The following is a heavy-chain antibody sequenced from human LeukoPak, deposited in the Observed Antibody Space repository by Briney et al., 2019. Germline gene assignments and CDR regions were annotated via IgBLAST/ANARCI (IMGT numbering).Heavy chain of an antibody. CDR2: IYHSGST. CDR3: ARGPLIPAAIGCWFDP. D-gene: IGHD2-2*01. CDR1: GGSFTDSNW. Sequence: PSGTLSLTCAVSGGSFTDSNWWSWVRQPPGKGLEWIGEIYHSGSTNYNPSLKSRVTISIDSSKNQFSLKLSSVTAADTAMYYCARGPLIPAAIGCWFDPWGQGTLVTVSS. V-gene: IGHV4-4*02. J-gene: IGHJ5*02.